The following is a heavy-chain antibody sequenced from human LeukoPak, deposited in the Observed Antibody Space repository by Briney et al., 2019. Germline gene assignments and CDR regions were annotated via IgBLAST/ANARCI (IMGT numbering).Heavy chain of an antibody. D-gene: IGHD2-2*01. V-gene: IGHV3-53*01. CDR1: GFTVSSNY. CDR2: IYSGGST. CDR3: ASRGVVVPAARNYYYYGMDV. Sequence: PGGSLRLSCAASGFTVSSNYMGWVRQAPGKGLEWVSVIYSGGSTYYADSVKGRFTISRDNSKNTLYLQMNSLRAEDTAVYYCASRGVVVPAARNYYYYGMDVWGKGTTVTVSS. J-gene: IGHJ6*04.